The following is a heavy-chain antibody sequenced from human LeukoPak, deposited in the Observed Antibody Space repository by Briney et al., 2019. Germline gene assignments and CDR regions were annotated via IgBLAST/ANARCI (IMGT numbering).Heavy chain of an antibody. V-gene: IGHV1-18*01. J-gene: IGHJ6*02. CDR1: GYTFTIYG. D-gene: IGHD6-6*01. CDR2: ISAYSGHT. CDR3: ARRISSSSGPYGLDA. Sequence: ASVKVSCKASGYTFTIYGITWVRQAPGQGLEWMGWISAYSGHTNYAQKLQGRVTMTTDTSTTTAYMELRSLRSDDTAVYYCARRISSSSGPYGLDAWGQGTTVTVSS.